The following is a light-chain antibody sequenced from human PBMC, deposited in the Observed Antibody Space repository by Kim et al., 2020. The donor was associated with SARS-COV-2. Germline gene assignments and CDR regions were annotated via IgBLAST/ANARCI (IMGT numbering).Light chain of an antibody. CDR1: QNIGSA. CDR3: QQYSLYPLS. Sequence: VSPGERATLSCRASQNIGSALAWYQQKPAQAPRILIYGASTRAAGISGRFSGSGSGTEFTLTISSLQSEDSAVYYCQQYSLYPLSFAGGTKVDIK. V-gene: IGKV3-15*01. J-gene: IGKJ4*01. CDR2: GAS.